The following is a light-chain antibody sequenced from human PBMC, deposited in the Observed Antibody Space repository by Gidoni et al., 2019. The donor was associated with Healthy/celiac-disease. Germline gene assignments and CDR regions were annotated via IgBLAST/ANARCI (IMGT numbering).Light chain of an antibody. CDR3: KAWDSSTAV. CDR1: KLGDKY. V-gene: IGLV3-1*01. J-gene: IGLJ2*01. Sequence: SYELPQPPSVSVSPGQTASITCSGDKLGDKYACWYQQKPGQSPVLVIYQDSKRPSGIPERFSGSNSGNTATLTISGTQAMDEADYYCKAWDSSTAVFGGGTKLTVL. CDR2: QDS.